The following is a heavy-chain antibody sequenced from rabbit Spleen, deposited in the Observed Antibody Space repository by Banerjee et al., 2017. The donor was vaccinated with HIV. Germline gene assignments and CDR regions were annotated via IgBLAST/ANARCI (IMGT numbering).Heavy chain of an antibody. CDR2: INTKSSET. Sequence: QEQLEESGGDLVQPGASLTLTCTASGFSFSSRYYMCWVRQAPGKGLEWIACINTKSSETVYATWSKGRFTISKTSSTTVTLQMTSLTAADTATYFCARDSYIGTTNGVWDLWGQGTLVTVS. D-gene: IGHD6-1*01. V-gene: IGHV1S45*01. J-gene: IGHJ4*01. CDR1: GFSFSSRYY. CDR3: ARDSYIGTTNGVWDL.